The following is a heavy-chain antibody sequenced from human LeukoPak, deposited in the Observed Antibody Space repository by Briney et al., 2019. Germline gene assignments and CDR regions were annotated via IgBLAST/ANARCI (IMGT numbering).Heavy chain of an antibody. J-gene: IGHJ3*02. D-gene: IGHD3-10*01. CDR1: GGSTSSYY. Sequence: PSETLSLTCTVSGGSTSSYYWNWIRQPPGKELEWIGNIYYSGSTNYNPYLKSRVTISIDTSKNQFSLKENSAIAADTAVNYCARESMYSSVGSYGFDIWGQGTMVTVSS. CDR3: ARESMYSSVGSYGFDI. CDR2: IYYSGST. V-gene: IGHV4-59*01.